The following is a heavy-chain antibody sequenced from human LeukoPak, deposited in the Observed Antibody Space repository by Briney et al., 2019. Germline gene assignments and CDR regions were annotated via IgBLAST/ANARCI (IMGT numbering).Heavy chain of an antibody. CDR3: ARGGSSWYPDY. CDR1: GYTFTGYY. D-gene: IGHD6-13*01. V-gene: IGHV1-8*02. Sequence: ASVKVSCKASGYTFTGYYMHWVRQAPGQGLEWMGWINPNSGNTGYAQKFQGRVTMTRNTSISTAYMELSSLRSEDTAVYYCARGGSSWYPDYWGQGTLVTVSS. CDR2: INPNSGNT. J-gene: IGHJ4*02.